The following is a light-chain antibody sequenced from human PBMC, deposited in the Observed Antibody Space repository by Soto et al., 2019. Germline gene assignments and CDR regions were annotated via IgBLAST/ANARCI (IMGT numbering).Light chain of an antibody. CDR1: QSVTSTY. V-gene: IGKV3-20*01. J-gene: IGKJ1*01. Sequence: DTVLTQSPGTLSLSPGERATLSCRASQSVTSTYLAWYQHRPGQAPRLLIYGASTRATGIPDRFSGSGSGTDFTLTISRLEPEVFAVYYCQQYAYPPWTFGHGTKVEIK. CDR2: GAS. CDR3: QQYAYPPWT.